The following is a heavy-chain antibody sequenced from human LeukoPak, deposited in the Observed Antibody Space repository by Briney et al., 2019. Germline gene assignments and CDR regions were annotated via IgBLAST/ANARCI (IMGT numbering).Heavy chain of an antibody. CDR2: IIPILGIA. CDR3: ARGVDGGNSDWFDP. Sequence: AASAKVSCKASGGTFSSYAISWVRQAPGQGLEWMGRIIPILGIANYAQKFQGRVTITADKSTSTAYMELSSLRSEDTAVYYCARGVDGGNSDWFDPWGQGTLVTVSS. J-gene: IGHJ5*02. CDR1: GGTFSSYA. D-gene: IGHD4-23*01. V-gene: IGHV1-69*04.